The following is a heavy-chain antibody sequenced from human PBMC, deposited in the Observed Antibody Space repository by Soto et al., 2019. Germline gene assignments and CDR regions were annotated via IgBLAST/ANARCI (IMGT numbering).Heavy chain of an antibody. V-gene: IGHV4-34*01. CDR2: INHSGST. J-gene: IGHJ6*03. D-gene: IGHD2-15*01. Sequence: SETLSLTCAVYGGSFSGYYWSWIRQPPGKGLEWIGEINHSGSTNYNPSLKSRVTISVDTSKNQFSLKLSSVTPADTAVYYCARVVVVAASPRTSHMDVWGKGTTVTVSS. CDR3: ARVVVVAASPRTSHMDV. CDR1: GGSFSGYY.